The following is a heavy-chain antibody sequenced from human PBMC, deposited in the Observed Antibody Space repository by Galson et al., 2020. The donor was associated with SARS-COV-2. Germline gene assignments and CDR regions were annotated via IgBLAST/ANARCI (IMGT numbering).Heavy chain of an antibody. J-gene: IGHJ3*02. CDR1: GYSFTSYW. Sequence: GESLKISCKGSGYSFTSYWIGWVRQMPGKGLEWMGIIYPGDSDTRYSPSFQGQVTISADKSISTAYLQWSSLKASDTAMYYCARPQYYYDSSGYHGTKGAFDIWGQGTMVTVSS. D-gene: IGHD3-22*01. CDR3: ARPQYYYDSSGYHGTKGAFDI. CDR2: IYPGDSDT. V-gene: IGHV5-51*01.